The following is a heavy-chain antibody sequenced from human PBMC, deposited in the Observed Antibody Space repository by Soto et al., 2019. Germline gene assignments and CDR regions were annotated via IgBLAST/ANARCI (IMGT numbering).Heavy chain of an antibody. V-gene: IGHV1-69*01. CDR1: GGTFSKYA. D-gene: IGHD5-18*01. Sequence: QVQLVQSGAEVKKPGSSVTVSCKTSGGTFSKYAINWVRQAPGQGLEWMGLLIPVFGSPIYAQKFQGRIRIPADESAGTAFMGLSSLRSEDTAVYYCTRVLGYTFEPGKTRYYAMDVWGQGTTVSVSS. CDR3: TRVLGYTFEPGKTRYYAMDV. CDR2: LIPVFGSP. J-gene: IGHJ6*02.